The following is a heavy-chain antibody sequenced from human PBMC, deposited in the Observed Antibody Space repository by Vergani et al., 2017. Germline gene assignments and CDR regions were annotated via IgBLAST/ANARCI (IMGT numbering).Heavy chain of an antibody. V-gene: IGHV3-23*01. J-gene: IGHJ3*02. CDR2: ISGSGGST. Sequence: VQLLESGGGLVQPGGSLRLSCAASGFTFSSYAMSWVRQAPGKGLEWVSAISGSGGSTYYADSVKGRFTIARDNSKNTLYLQMNSRRAGETAVYYCAKGIKRDVAVAGGNAFDIWGQGTMVIVSS. CDR1: GFTFSSYA. CDR3: AKGIKRDVAVAGGNAFDI. D-gene: IGHD6-19*01.